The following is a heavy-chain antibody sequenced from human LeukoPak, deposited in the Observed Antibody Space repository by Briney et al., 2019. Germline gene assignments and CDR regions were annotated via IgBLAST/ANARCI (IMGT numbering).Heavy chain of an antibody. CDR1: GGSFSGYY. CDR3: ARRGSTDARYCTTTTCSTFRH. D-gene: IGHD2-2*01. Sequence: SETLSLTCAVYGGSFSGYYWSWIRQSPGKGLEWIGEIDYSGTTKYNASLKSRVTISLDTSKNQFSLKVKSVTAADTAVYYCARRGSTDARYCTTTTCSTFRHWGHGTLVTVSS. V-gene: IGHV4-34*01. J-gene: IGHJ4*01. CDR2: IDYSGTT.